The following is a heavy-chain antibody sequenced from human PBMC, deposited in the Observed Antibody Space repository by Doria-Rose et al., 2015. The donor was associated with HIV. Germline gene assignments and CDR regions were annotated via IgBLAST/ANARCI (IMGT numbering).Heavy chain of an antibody. CDR1: GFSFESYA. Sequence: VQLVESGGGLVQPGRSLRLSCVGSGFSFESYAMHWVRLAPGKGLEWVAGISWDSGAKGNADSVEGRLTISRDNAKKSVYLEVRSLRPEDTAFYYCAKAPIIGPKYYFYMDVWGKGTSVTVSS. CDR2: ISWDSGAK. D-gene: IGHD3-3*01. V-gene: IGHV3-9*01. CDR3: AKAPIIGPKYYFYMDV. J-gene: IGHJ6*03.